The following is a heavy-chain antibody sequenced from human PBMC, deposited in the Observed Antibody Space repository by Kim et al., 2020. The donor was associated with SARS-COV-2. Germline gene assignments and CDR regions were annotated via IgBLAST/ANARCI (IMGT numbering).Heavy chain of an antibody. D-gene: IGHD3-3*01. CDR3: ARKDDRFFYLDV. J-gene: IGHJ6*03. V-gene: IGHV4-59*02. CDR1: SDSVSPYF. Sequence: SETLSLTCTVSSDSVSPYFWAWIRLSPRTGLEFIGYIYFTGNANYNPSLKSRANLSLDRSKNQVSLTLTSVTAADTAVYYCARKDDRFFYLDVWGKGTTVTVSS. CDR2: IYFTGNA.